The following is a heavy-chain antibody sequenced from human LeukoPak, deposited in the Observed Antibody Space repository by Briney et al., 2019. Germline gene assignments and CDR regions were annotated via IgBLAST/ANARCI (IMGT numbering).Heavy chain of an antibody. J-gene: IGHJ3*02. D-gene: IGHD3-3*01. CDR3: ASQYYDFWSGYFPAFDI. CDR2: IKLDGSEK. V-gene: IGHV3-7*01. CDR1: GFTFGKYW. Sequence: GGSLRLSCVASGFTFGKYWMSWVRQAPGKGLEWVANIKLDGSEKNYVDSVKGRFTISRDNTKNSLYLQMNSLRAEDTAVYYCASQYYDFWSGYFPAFDIWGQGTMVTVSS.